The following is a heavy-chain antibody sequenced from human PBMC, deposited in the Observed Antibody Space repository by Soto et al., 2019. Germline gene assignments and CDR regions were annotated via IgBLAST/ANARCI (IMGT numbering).Heavy chain of an antibody. D-gene: IGHD2-21*02. CDR3: AKDQTDVTLFDY. CDR1: GFSFSSLA. Sequence: LSLSCAASGFSFSSLAMSWVRQAPGKGLEWVSSISGRGVDTLYADSVKGRFTISRDNSRNTLYLQVNSLRAEDTAVYYCAKDQTDVTLFDYWGQGTLVTVSS. CDR2: ISGRGVDT. J-gene: IGHJ4*02. V-gene: IGHV3-23*01.